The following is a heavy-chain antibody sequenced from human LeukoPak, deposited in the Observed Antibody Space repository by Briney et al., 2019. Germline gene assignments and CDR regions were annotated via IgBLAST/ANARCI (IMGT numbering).Heavy chain of an antibody. V-gene: IGHV1-18*01. CDR1: GYTFTSYG. Sequence: GASVKVSCKASGYTFTSYGISWVRQGPGQGLEWMGWISAYNGNTNYAQKLQGRVTMTTDTSTSTAYMELRSLRSDGTAVYYCARGTYYYGSPPSNFDYWGQGTLVTVSS. CDR3: ARGTYYYGSPPSNFDY. D-gene: IGHD3-10*01. J-gene: IGHJ4*02. CDR2: ISAYNGNT.